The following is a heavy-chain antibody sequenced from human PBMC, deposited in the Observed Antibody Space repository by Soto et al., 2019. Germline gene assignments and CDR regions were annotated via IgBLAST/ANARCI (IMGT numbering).Heavy chain of an antibody. CDR2: INTVHGTT. V-gene: IGHV1-3*04. CDR1: GYTFTDYS. Sequence: GASVKVSCKASGYTFTDYSFHWVRLAPGQGLVWMGWINTVHGTTKYSQQFQGRLTLTRDTSASTAYMELSGLRSEDSAVYYCGREAVDGMDVWGQGTTVTVSS. J-gene: IGHJ6*02. CDR3: GREAVDGMDV.